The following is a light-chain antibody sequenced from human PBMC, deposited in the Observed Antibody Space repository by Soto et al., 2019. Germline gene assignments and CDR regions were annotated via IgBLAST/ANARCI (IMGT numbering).Light chain of an antibody. Sequence: QSALNQPPSASGSPGQSGTISCTGTSSDIGGYNYVSWYQQHPGKAPKLIIYEVSKRPSGVPDRVSGSKSGNTASLTVSGLQAEDEADYYCTSYAGSNNLVFAGGTKLTVL. CDR3: TSYAGSNNLV. CDR2: EVS. V-gene: IGLV2-8*01. J-gene: IGLJ3*02. CDR1: SSDIGGYNY.